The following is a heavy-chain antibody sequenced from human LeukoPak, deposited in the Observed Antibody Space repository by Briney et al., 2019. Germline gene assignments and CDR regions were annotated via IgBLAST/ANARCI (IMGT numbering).Heavy chain of an antibody. CDR3: ARDSRAGRWFGDSYFDL. V-gene: IGHV3-11*01. J-gene: IGHJ2*01. Sequence: MSGGSLRLSCAASGFTFSDYYMSWIRQAPGKGLEWVSYINVGGSTIHYTDSVKGRFTISRDNAEKSLYLQMSSLRVEDTAVYYCARDSRAGRWFGDSYFDLWGRGTLVTVSS. CDR2: INVGGSTI. CDR1: GFTFSDYY. D-gene: IGHD3-10*01.